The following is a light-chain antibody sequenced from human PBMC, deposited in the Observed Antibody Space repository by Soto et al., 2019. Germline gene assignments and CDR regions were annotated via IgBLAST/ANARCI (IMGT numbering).Light chain of an antibody. V-gene: IGKV1-9*01. Sequence: DIQLTQSPSFLSASVGDIVTITFRASQDVSSYLACYQQQPGKAPKILVYAASTLQSGVPSRFSGSGSGTEFTLTISSLQPEDFATYYCQQLNSYPRTFGQGTRLEIK. CDR1: QDVSSY. J-gene: IGKJ5*01. CDR3: QQLNSYPRT. CDR2: AAS.